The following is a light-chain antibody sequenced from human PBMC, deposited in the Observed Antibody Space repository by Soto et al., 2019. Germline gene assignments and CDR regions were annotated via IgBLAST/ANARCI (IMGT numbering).Light chain of an antibody. CDR3: QVWDSSSDHPGGYVV. J-gene: IGLJ2*01. CDR1: NIGSKS. Sequence: SYELTQPPSVSVAPGQTARITCGGNNIGSKSVHWYQQKPGQAPVLVVYDDSDRPSGIPKRFSGSNSGNTATLTISRVEAGDEADYYCQVWDSSSDHPGGYVVFGGGTKLTVL. V-gene: IGLV3-21*02. CDR2: DDS.